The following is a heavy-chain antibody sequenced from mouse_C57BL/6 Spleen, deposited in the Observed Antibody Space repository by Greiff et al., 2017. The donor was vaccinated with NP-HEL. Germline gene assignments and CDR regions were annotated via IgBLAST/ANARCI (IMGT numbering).Heavy chain of an antibody. CDR1: GYTFTSYW. D-gene: IGHD2-3*01. CDR3: ARVGYYPSYAMDY. Sequence: QVQLQQPGAELVMPGASVKLSCKASGYTFTSYWMHWVKQRPGQGLEWIGEIDPSDSYTNYNQKFKGKSTLTVDKSSSTAYMQLSSLTSEDSAVYYCARVGYYPSYAMDYWGQGTSVTVSS. J-gene: IGHJ4*01. CDR2: IDPSDSYT. V-gene: IGHV1-69*01.